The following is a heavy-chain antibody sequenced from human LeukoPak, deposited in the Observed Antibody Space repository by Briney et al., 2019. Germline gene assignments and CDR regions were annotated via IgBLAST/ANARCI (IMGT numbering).Heavy chain of an antibody. CDR2: ISNSGSTI. CDR1: GFTFSSYS. Sequence: PGGSLRLSCAASGFTFSSYSMNWVRQAPGKGLEWVSYISNSGSTIYYADSVKGRFTISRDNAKNSLYLQMNSLRAEDTAVYYCARESGFGRDFDIWGQGTMVTVSS. CDR3: ARESGFGRDFDI. V-gene: IGHV3-48*01. J-gene: IGHJ3*02. D-gene: IGHD3-10*01.